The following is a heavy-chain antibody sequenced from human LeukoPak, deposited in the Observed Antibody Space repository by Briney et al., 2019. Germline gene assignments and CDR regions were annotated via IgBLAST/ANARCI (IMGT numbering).Heavy chain of an antibody. J-gene: IGHJ3*02. CDR1: GFTVSSNC. Sequence: EAGGSLRLSCAASGFTVSSNCMSWVRQAPGKGLEWVSVIYSGGSTYYADSVKGRFTFSRDNSKNTLYLQMNSLRAEDTAVYYCARPGPDAFAIWGQGTMVTVSS. CDR3: ARPGPDAFAI. V-gene: IGHV3-66*04. CDR2: IYSGGST.